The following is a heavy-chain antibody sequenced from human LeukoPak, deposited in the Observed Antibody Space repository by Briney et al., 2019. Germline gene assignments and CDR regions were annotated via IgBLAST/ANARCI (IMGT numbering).Heavy chain of an antibody. CDR1: GFTFSSYS. Sequence: GGSLRLSCAASGFTFSSYSMNWVRQAPGKELEWVSSISSSSSYIYYADSVKGRFTISRDNAKNSLYLQMNSLRAEDTAVYYCARHGDNVLRYFDWLSPFDYWGQGTLVTVSS. CDR3: ARHGDNVLRYFDWLSPFDY. D-gene: IGHD3-9*01. V-gene: IGHV3-21*01. CDR2: ISSSSSYI. J-gene: IGHJ4*02.